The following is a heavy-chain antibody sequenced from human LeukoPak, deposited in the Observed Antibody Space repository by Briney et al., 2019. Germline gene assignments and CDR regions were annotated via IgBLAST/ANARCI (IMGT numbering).Heavy chain of an antibody. CDR1: GFTFSSYA. Sequence: GGSLRLSCAASGFTFSSYAMSWVRQAPGKGLEWVSSISGSGVSTYYADAVKGRFTISRDNSKNTLYLQMNSLRAEDTAVYYCAKGVVVAPDVTPFDYWGQGTLVTVSS. J-gene: IGHJ4*02. CDR2: ISGSGVST. CDR3: AKGVVVAPDVTPFDY. D-gene: IGHD2-2*01. V-gene: IGHV3-23*01.